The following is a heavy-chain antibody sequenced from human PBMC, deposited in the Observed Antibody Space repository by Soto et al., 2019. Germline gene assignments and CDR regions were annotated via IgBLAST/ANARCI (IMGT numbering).Heavy chain of an antibody. CDR2: INHSGST. CDR3: ARFRPLVVTSYGMDV. J-gene: IGHJ6*02. CDR1: GGSFSGYY. D-gene: IGHD3-22*01. Sequence: PLETLSLTCAVYGGSFSGYYWSWIRQPPGKGLEWIGEINHSGSTNYNPSLKSRVTISVDTSKNQFSLKLSSVTAADTAVYYCARFRPLVVTSYGMDVWGQGTTVTVSS. V-gene: IGHV4-34*01.